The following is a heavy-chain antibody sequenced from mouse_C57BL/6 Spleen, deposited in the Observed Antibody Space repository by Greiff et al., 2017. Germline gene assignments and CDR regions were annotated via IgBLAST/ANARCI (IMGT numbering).Heavy chain of an antibody. CDR3: ARPLTGGYYYAMDY. V-gene: IGHV1-39*01. Sequence: VQLQQSGPELVKPGASVKISCKASGYSFTDYNMNWVKQSNGKSLEWIGVINPNYGTTSYNQKFKGKATLTVDKSASTAYMQLNSLTSEDSAVYYCARPLTGGYYYAMDYWGQGTSVTVSS. CDR2: INPNYGTT. J-gene: IGHJ4*01. CDR1: GYSFTDYN.